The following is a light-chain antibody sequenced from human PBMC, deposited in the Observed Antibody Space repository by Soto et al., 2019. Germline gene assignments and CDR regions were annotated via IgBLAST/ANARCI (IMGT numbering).Light chain of an antibody. CDR3: QQYANSPKT. Sequence: VATKCPDRLAVSPGERSTLSCRASQSVSGRVVWYQQKSGQAPSLLIYAASTMAAGVPARFSGSGSGTEFTLTISSLQSEDFAVYFCQQYANSPKTFGQGTKWKL. V-gene: IGKV3-15*01. CDR2: AAS. CDR1: QSVSGR. J-gene: IGKJ1*01.